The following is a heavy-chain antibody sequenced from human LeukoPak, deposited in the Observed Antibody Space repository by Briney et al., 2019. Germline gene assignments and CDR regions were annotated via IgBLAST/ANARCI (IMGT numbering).Heavy chain of an antibody. CDR1: GFTFSSYS. Sequence: GGSLRLSCAASGFTFSSYSMNWVRQAPGKGLEWVSSISSSSSYIYYADSAKGRFTISRDNAKNSLYLQMNSLRAEDTAVYYCARVHIVVVPAAIHYYYMDVWGKGTTVTISS. J-gene: IGHJ6*03. CDR3: ARVHIVVVPAAIHYYYMDV. V-gene: IGHV3-21*01. D-gene: IGHD2-2*01. CDR2: ISSSSSYI.